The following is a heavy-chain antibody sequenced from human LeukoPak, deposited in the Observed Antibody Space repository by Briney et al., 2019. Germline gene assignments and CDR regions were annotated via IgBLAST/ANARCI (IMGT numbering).Heavy chain of an antibody. V-gene: IGHV4-59*08. Sequence: PSETLSLTCTVSGGSISTYFWSWIRQPPGKGLEWIGYIYYSGSTNYNPSLKSRVTISVDTSKNQFSLELSSVTAADTAVYYCARQPAAGYYIGAFDIWGQGTMVTVSS. J-gene: IGHJ3*02. D-gene: IGHD3-9*01. CDR2: IYYSGST. CDR3: ARQPAAGYYIGAFDI. CDR1: GGSISTYF.